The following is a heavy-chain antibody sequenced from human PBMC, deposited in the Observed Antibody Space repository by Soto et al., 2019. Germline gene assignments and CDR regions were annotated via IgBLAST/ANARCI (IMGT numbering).Heavy chain of an antibody. Sequence: ETLSLTYTVSGGSISSYYWSWIRQPPGKGLEWIGYIYYSGSTNYNPSLKSRLTISVDTSKNQFSLRLGSVTAADTAVYYCARGPRSNWFDPWGQGTLVTVSS. V-gene: IGHV4-59*01. CDR2: IYYSGST. J-gene: IGHJ5*02. CDR3: ARGPRSNWFDP. CDR1: GGSISSYY.